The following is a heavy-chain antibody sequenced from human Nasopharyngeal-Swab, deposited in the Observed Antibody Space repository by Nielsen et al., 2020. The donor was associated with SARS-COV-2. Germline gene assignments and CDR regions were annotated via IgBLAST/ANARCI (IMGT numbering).Heavy chain of an antibody. J-gene: IGHJ4*02. CDR1: GYTFTSYG. CDR2: ISAYNGNT. CDR3: ARDDSSNYDFWRGYYTSFDY. V-gene: IGHV1-18*01. Sequence: ASVKVSCKASGYTFTSYGISWLRQAPGQGLEWMGWISAYNGNTNYAQKLQGRVTMTTDTSTSTAYMELRSLRSADTAVYYCARDDSSNYDFWRGYYTSFDYWGQGTLVTVSS. D-gene: IGHD3-3*01.